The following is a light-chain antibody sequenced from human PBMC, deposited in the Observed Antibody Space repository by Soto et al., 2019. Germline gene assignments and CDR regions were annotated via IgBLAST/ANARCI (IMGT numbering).Light chain of an antibody. CDR2: GAS. J-gene: IGKJ4*01. CDR3: QQTYSDIS. CDR1: RTINTY. Sequence: DVRMTQSPSSLSASVGDTITITCRASRTINTYLNWFQQKPGEPPRLLIYGASTLYDGVPSRFSGSGSGADFTLTISGLQPEDFASYHCQQTYSDISFGGGTKVDIK. V-gene: IGKV1-39*01.